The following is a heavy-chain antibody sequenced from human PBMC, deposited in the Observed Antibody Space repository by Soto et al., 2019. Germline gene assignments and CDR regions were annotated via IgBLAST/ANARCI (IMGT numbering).Heavy chain of an antibody. Sequence: PSETLSLTCTVSGGSISSGGYYWSWIRQHPGKGLEWIGYIYYSGSTYYNPSLKSRVTISVDTSKNQFSLKLSSVTAADTAVYYCAREVKTGTTLYNWFDPWCQGTLVTVSS. CDR3: AREVKTGTTLYNWFDP. CDR2: IYYSGST. CDR1: GGSISSGGYY. J-gene: IGHJ5*02. D-gene: IGHD1-1*01. V-gene: IGHV4-31*03.